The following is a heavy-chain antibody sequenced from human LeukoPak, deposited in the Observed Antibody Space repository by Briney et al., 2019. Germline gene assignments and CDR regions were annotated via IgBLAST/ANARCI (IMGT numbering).Heavy chain of an antibody. J-gene: IGHJ3*02. D-gene: IGHD5-18*01. CDR3: ATGYSYGQDDAFDI. CDR1: GYTLTELS. Sequence: ASVKVSCKVSGYTLTELSMHWVRQAPGKGLEWMEGFDPEDGETIYAQKFQGRVTMTEDTSTDTAYMELSSLRSEDTAVYYCATGYSYGQDDAFDIWGQGTMVTVSS. CDR2: FDPEDGET. V-gene: IGHV1-24*01.